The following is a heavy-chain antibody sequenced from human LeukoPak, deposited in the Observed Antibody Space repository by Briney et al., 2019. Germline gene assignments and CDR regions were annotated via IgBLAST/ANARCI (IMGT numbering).Heavy chain of an antibody. J-gene: IGHJ5*02. V-gene: IGHV5-51*01. CDR1: GYRLTNNW. CDR3: ARSQGYCSGGSCLQGDWFDP. Sequence: GESLKISCKISGYRLTNNWIGWVRQVPGKGLEWMGLIYPGYSDAKYSPSFQGQVTISADKSISTAYLQWGSLKASDTAMYYCARSQGYCSGGSCLQGDWFDPWGQGTLVTVSS. D-gene: IGHD2-15*01. CDR2: IYPGYSDA.